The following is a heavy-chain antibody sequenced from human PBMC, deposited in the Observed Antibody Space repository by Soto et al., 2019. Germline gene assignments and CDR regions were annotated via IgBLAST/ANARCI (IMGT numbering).Heavy chain of an antibody. D-gene: IGHD3-22*01. CDR3: ARGDATKIVVTTFYGLDV. J-gene: IGHJ6*02. CDR1: GYTFTSYA. V-gene: IGHV1-69*13. CDR2: IIPIFGTP. Sequence: ASVKVSCKASGYTFTSYAMHWVRQAPGQGLEWMGGIIPIFGTPHYAQKFQDRVTITADESSSTVNMEVNSLTSEDTAVYYCARGDATKIVVTTFYGLDVWGQGTTVTVSS.